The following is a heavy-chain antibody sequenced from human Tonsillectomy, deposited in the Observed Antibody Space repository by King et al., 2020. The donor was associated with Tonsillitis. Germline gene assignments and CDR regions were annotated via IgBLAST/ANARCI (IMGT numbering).Heavy chain of an antibody. CDR3: ASLKSGSYLDY. CDR2: IYRGGIT. Sequence: VQLVESGGGLVQPGGSLRLSGAASGFTVSSNYMSWGRPAPGKGLEGVAVIYRGGITSYADSVKGGFTISRDNSQNTLYLQMNSLGAEDTAVYYCASLKSGSYLDYWAQGTLVTVSS. V-gene: IGHV3-66*01. CDR1: GFTVSSNY. J-gene: IGHJ4*02. D-gene: IGHD1-26*01.